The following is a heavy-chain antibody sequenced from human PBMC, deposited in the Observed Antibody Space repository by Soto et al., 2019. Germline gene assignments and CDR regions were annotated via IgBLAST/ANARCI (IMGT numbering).Heavy chain of an antibody. CDR3: ARDRRQPGGFDY. D-gene: IGHD3-10*01. V-gene: IGHV4-59*01. CDR1: GGSISSYY. CDR2: IYCSGST. J-gene: IGHJ4*02. Sequence: SETLSLTCTVSGGSISSYYWSWIRQPPGKGLEWIGYIYCSGSTNYNPSLKSRVTISVDTSKNQFSLKLSSVTAADTAVYYCARDRRQPGGFDYWGQGTLVTVS.